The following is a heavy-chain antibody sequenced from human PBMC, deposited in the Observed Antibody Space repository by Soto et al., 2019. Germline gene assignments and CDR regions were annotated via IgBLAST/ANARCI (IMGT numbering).Heavy chain of an antibody. CDR2: SHHSGST. J-gene: IGHJ5*02. CDR3: ARGLLAFDP. CDR1: GASISSDYW. V-gene: IGHV4-4*02. D-gene: IGHD2-21*01. Sequence: SETLSLTCAVSGASISSDYWWSWARQPPGKGLEWIGDSHHSGSTNYNPSLKSRVTISVDKSKNQFSLKLSSVTAADTAVYYCARGLLAFDPWGQGTRVTVSS.